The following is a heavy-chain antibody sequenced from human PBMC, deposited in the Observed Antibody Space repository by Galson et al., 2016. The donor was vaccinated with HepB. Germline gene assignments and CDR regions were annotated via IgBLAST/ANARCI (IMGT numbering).Heavy chain of an antibody. CDR2: ISSSSSYI. J-gene: IGHJ4*02. CDR3: ARTYDRGYSGYGPPFDY. Sequence: SLRLSCAASRFAFSTYSMNWVRQAPGKGLEWVSSISSSSSYIYYAGSVKGRFTISRDNAKNSLYLQMNSLRAEDTAVYYCARTYDRGYSGYGPPFDYWGQGTLVTVSS. CDR1: RFAFSTYS. D-gene: IGHD5-12*01. V-gene: IGHV3-21*01.